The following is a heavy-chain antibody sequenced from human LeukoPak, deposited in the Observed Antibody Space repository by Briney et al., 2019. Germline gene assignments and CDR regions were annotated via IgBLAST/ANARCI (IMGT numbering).Heavy chain of an antibody. D-gene: IGHD5-24*01. CDR3: TRDFRDGYNPCFDY. CDR2: IRSKAYGGTT. Sequence: GGSLRLSCTASGFTLGDYAMTWVRQAPGKVLEWVGFIRSKAYGGTTEYAASVKGRFTISRDDSKSIAYLQMNSLKTEDTAVYYCTRDFRDGYNPCFDYWGQGTLVTVSS. CDR1: GFTLGDYA. V-gene: IGHV3-49*04. J-gene: IGHJ4*02.